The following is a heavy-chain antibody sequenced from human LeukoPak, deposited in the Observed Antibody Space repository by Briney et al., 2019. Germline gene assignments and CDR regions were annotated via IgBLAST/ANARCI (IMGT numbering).Heavy chain of an antibody. CDR3: ARGDSRELEESYAFDI. V-gene: IGHV1-69*04. J-gene: IGHJ3*02. CDR1: GGTFSSYA. D-gene: IGHD3-22*01. CDR2: IIPILGIA. Sequence: ASVKVSCKASGGTFSSYAISWVRQAPGQGLEWMGRIIPILGIANYAQKFQGRVTITADKSTSTAYMELSSLRSEDTAVYYCARGDSRELEESYAFDIWGQGTMVTVSS.